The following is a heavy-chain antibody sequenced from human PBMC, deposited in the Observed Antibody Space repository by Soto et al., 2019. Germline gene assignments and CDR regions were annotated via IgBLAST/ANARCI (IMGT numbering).Heavy chain of an antibody. J-gene: IGHJ3*01. CDR2: LAWDRGSI. CDR3: VRDDAFDL. CDR1: GFTFDAYP. V-gene: IGHV3-9*01. Sequence: EVQLVESGGGLVQPGRSLRLSCAASGFTFDAYPMHWVRQAPGKGLAWVAGLAWDRGSIEYVDSVEGRFTISRDNAKNSLYLQMSSLRDEDTALYYCVRDDAFDLWGQGTQVTVSS.